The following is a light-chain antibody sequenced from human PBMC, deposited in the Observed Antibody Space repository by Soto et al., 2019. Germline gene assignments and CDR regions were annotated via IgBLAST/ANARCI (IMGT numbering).Light chain of an antibody. CDR3: QQYAGSPPRT. V-gene: IGKV3-20*01. CDR2: GAS. CDR1: QSVSSSY. J-gene: IGKJ1*01. Sequence: EIVLTQSPGTLSLSPGERATLSCRASQSVSSSYLAWNQQKPGQAPRLLIYGASSRATGIPDRFSGSGSGTDFTLTISRLEPEDFAVYYCQQYAGSPPRTFGQGTKVEIK.